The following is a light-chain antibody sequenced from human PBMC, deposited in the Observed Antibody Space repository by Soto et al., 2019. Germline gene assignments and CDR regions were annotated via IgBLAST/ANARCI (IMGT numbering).Light chain of an antibody. V-gene: IGKV1-5*03. CDR3: QQYLSYPLT. CDR2: KAS. Sequence: DIQMTQSPSTLSASVGDRVTITCRASQSISGWLAWYQQRPGKPPNLLMYKASNLESGVPSRFSGSGSGTEFTLTISNLQPDDFGIYYCQQYLSYPLTFGGGTKVEIK. CDR1: QSISGW. J-gene: IGKJ4*01.